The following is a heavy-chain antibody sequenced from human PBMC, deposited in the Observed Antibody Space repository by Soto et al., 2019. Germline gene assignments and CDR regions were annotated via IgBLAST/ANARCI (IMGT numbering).Heavy chain of an antibody. Sequence: QVLLQESGPGLVQPSGTLSLSCVVSGVSIGSNYYWGWVRQPPGKGLEWLGDMSHIGSVNYNPSLKCRVTRSMDKSQNQFSLKLDSMTAADTAVYYCARSLGWYAVDYWGQGTLVIVSS. CDR3: ARSLGWYAVDY. D-gene: IGHD6-19*01. CDR1: GVSIGSNYY. J-gene: IGHJ4*02. CDR2: MSHIGSV. V-gene: IGHV4-4*02.